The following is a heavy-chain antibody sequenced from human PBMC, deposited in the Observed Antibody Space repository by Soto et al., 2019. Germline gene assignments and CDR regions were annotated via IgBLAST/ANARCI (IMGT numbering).Heavy chain of an antibody. V-gene: IGHV3-23*01. D-gene: IGHD6-19*01. CDR3: AKDIGSGWYTDAFDI. CDR2: ISGSGGST. J-gene: IGHJ3*02. Sequence: EVQLLESGGGLVQPGGSLRLSCAASGFTFSSYAMSWVRQALGKGLEWVSGISGSGGSTYYADSVKGRFTISRDNSKNTLYLQMNSLRAEDTAVYYCAKDIGSGWYTDAFDIWGQGTMVTVSS. CDR1: GFTFSSYA.